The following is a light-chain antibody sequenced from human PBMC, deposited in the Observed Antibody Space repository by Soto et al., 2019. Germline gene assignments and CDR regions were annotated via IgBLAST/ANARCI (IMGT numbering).Light chain of an antibody. CDR3: QQSYSTPRT. CDR2: AAS. CDR1: QSISSY. V-gene: IGKV1-39*01. Sequence: DIQMTQSPSSLSASVRDRVTITCRASQSISSYLNWYQQKPGKAPKLLIYAASSLQSGVPSRFSGSGSGTDFTLTISSLQPEDFATYYCQQSYSTPRTCGQGTKVDIK. J-gene: IGKJ1*01.